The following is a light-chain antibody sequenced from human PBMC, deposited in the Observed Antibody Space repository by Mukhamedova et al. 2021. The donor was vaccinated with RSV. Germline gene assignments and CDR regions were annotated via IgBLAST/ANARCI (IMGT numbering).Light chain of an antibody. V-gene: IGKV3-15*01. CDR1: QSVSSN. CDR2: GAT. CDR3: QYYNNWWA. Sequence: RATLSCRASQSVSSNLAWYQQKPGQAPRLLIYGATTRATGIPARFSGSESGTEFTLTISSLQSEDFAVYYCQYYNNWWAFGQGTK. J-gene: IGKJ1*01.